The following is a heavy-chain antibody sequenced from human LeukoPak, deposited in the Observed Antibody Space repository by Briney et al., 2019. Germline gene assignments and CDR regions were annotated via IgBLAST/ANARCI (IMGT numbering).Heavy chain of an antibody. J-gene: IGHJ4*02. D-gene: IGHD3-10*01. V-gene: IGHV3-48*04. CDR3: ARTRIDREYYFDY. CDR1: GFTFSRYW. CDR2: ISSSGSTI. Sequence: GGSLRLSCAASGFTFSRYWMHWVRQAPGKGLEWVSYISSSGSTIYYADSVKGRFTISRDNAKNSLYLQMNSLRAEDTAVYYCARTRIDREYYFDYWGQGTLVTVSS.